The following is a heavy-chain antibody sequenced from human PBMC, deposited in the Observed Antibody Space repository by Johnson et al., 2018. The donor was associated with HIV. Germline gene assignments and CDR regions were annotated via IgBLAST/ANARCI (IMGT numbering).Heavy chain of an antibody. Sequence: VQLVESGGGVVPPGGSLRLSCAASGFTFDDHGMSWVRQAPGKGLEWVSGINWNGGSTGYADSVKGRFTISRDNAKNSLYLQMNSLRAEDTALYYCARGTLTGTTGGFDIWGQGTMVTVSA. J-gene: IGHJ3*02. CDR1: GFTFDDHG. CDR2: INWNGGST. V-gene: IGHV3-20*04. D-gene: IGHD1-20*01. CDR3: ARGTLTGTTGGFDI.